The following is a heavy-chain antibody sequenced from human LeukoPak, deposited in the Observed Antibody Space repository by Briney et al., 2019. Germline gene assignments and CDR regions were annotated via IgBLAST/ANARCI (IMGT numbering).Heavy chain of an antibody. V-gene: IGHV4-34*01. CDR3: ASSPGIQLWSPLDY. CDR2: INHSGST. CDR1: GGSFSGYY. D-gene: IGHD5-18*01. Sequence: NTSETLSLTCAVYGGSFSGYYWSWIRQPPGKGLEWIGEINHSGSTNYNPSLKSRVTISVDTSKNQFSLKLSSVTAADTAVYYCASSPGIQLWSPLDYWGQGTLVTVSS. J-gene: IGHJ4*02.